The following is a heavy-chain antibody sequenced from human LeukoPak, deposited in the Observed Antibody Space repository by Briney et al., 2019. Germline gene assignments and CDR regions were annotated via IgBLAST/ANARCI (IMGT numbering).Heavy chain of an antibody. V-gene: IGHV4-34*01. D-gene: IGHD3-22*01. J-gene: IGHJ5*02. Sequence: SETLSLTCAVYGGSFSGYYWSWIRQPPGKGLEWIGEINHSGSTNYNPSLRSRVTISVDTSKYQFSLKLSSVTAADTAVYYCAREWCGITMIVAPGWFDPWGQGTLVTVSS. CDR1: GGSFSGYY. CDR2: INHSGST. CDR3: AREWCGITMIVAPGWFDP.